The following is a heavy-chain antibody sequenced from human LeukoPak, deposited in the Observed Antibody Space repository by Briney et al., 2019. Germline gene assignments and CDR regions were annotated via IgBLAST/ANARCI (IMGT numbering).Heavy chain of an antibody. CDR3: AKDNRRAFGSSGY. D-gene: IGHD1-26*01. Sequence: GGSLRLSCAASGFTFSSYWMSWVRQAPGKGLEWVAIIKQDESEKYYVDSVKGRFTISRDNAKNSLYLQMNSLRGEDTAVYYCAKDNRRAFGSSGYWGQGTLVTVSS. V-gene: IGHV3-7*03. CDR1: GFTFSSYW. CDR2: IKQDESEK. J-gene: IGHJ4*02.